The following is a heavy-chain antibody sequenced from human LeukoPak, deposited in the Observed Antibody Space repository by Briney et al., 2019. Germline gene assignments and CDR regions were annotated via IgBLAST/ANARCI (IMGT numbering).Heavy chain of an antibody. J-gene: IGHJ6*03. CDR2: IYYSGST. CDR1: GGSISSGGYY. V-gene: IGHV4-31*03. D-gene: IGHD4-23*01. Sequence: SETLSLTCTVSGGSISSGGYYWSWIRQHPGKGLEWIGYIYYSGSTYYNPSLKSRVTISVDTSKNQFSLKLSSVTAADTAVYYCVRARDYGGNWHYYYYMDVWGKGTTVTVSS. CDR3: VRARDYGGNWHYYYYMDV.